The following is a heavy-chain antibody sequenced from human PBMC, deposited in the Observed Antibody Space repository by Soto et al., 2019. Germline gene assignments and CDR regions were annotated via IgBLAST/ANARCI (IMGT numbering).Heavy chain of an antibody. CDR3: ARAISRSRYGSYYYGMDV. D-gene: IGHD6-13*01. J-gene: IGHJ6*02. V-gene: IGHV4-61*01. CDR1: VDSIGSGNKY. Sequence: SETLSLTCTVSVDSIGSGNKYWSWIRQAPGKGLEWIGYIYYSGSTNYNPSLKSRVTISVDTSKNQFSLKLSSVTAADTAVYYCARAISRSRYGSYYYGMDVWGQGTTVTVYS. CDR2: IYYSGST.